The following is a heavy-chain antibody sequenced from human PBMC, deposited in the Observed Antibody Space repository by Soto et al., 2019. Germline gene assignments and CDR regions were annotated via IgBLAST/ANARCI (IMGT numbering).Heavy chain of an antibody. J-gene: IGHJ4*02. D-gene: IGHD3-22*01. CDR2: IIPIFGTA. V-gene: IGHV1-69*01. CDR3: ARGWGYDSTDYYYAY. CDR1: GGSFNRHT. Sequence: QVQLVQSGAEVRKPGSSVRVSCKASGGSFNRHTISWVRQAPGQGLEWMGGIIPIFGTANHAQKFQGRVTIIGDESTSTVYMELSSLRSDDTAIYYCARGWGYDSTDYYYAYWGQGTLVIVSS.